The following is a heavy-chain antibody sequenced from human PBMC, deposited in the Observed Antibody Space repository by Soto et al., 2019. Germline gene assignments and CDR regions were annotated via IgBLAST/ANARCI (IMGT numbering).Heavy chain of an antibody. D-gene: IGHD6-19*01. Sequence: EVQLVESGGSLVKPGGSLRLSCAGSGFTFSNVWMNWVRQAPRKGLEWVGRIKSETDGGTIDYAAPVKGRFTISRDDSNNTLYLQMNSLKTEDTATYYCTPLALKFNSDWYPLSDWGQGTRVTVSS. V-gene: IGHV3-15*07. J-gene: IGHJ4*02. CDR1: GFTFSNVW. CDR3: TPLALKFNSDWYPLSD. CDR2: IKSETDGGTI.